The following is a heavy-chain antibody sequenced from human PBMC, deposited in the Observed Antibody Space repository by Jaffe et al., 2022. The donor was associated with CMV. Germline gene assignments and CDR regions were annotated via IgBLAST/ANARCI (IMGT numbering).Heavy chain of an antibody. CDR1: GFTFRDAW. D-gene: IGHD1-26*01. V-gene: IGHV3-15*01. CDR3: TTVGVTSGP. CDR2: IKTKTDSGAT. Sequence: EVQLVESGGGLVKPGESLTLSCAASGFTFRDAWMSWVRQAPGKGLEWVGRIKTKTDSGATDYTAPVKGRFSISRDDSKNTVYLQMNSLKTEDTAVYYCTTVGVTSGPWGQGTLVTVSS. J-gene: IGHJ5*02.